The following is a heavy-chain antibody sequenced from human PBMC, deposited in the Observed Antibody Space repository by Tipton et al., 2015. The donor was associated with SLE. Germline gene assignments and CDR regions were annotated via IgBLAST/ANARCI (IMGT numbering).Heavy chain of an antibody. Sequence: TLSLTCTVSGASISSTSYYWGWIRQAPGKGLEWIGSIYNSGNTYYNASLKSRVTISLDTSKNQFSLKLSSVTAADTAVYYCARGSCSGGVCYIDYWGQGTLVTVSS. CDR3: ARGSCSGGVCYIDY. D-gene: IGHD2-8*02. V-gene: IGHV4-39*07. CDR1: GASISSTSYY. J-gene: IGHJ4*02. CDR2: IYNSGNT.